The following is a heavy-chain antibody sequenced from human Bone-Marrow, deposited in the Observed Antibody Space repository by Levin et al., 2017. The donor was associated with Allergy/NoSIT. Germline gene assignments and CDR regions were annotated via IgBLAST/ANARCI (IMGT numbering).Heavy chain of an antibody. D-gene: IGHD6-19*01. Sequence: GESLKISCAASTITFSYYGMHWVRQAPGKGLEWVAVISYDGSTESYADSVKGRFTISRDNSKSTLYLQMNSLRPEDTAVYYCAKDMGSSGWALDWWGQGTLVTVSS. J-gene: IGHJ4*02. CDR2: ISYDGSTE. CDR1: TITFSYYG. V-gene: IGHV3-30*18. CDR3: AKDMGSSGWALDW.